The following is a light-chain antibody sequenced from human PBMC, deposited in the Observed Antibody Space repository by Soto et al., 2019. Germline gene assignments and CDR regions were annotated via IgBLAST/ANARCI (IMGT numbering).Light chain of an antibody. V-gene: IGKV1-5*03. Sequence: DIQMTQSPSTLSASVGDRVTITCRASQSISSWLAWYQQKPGKAPKLLIYKASSLESGVPSRFSVSGSGTEFTLTLSSLQPDDFATYYCQQYNSYLYTVGQGTKLEIK. CDR3: QQYNSYLYT. J-gene: IGKJ2*01. CDR1: QSISSW. CDR2: KAS.